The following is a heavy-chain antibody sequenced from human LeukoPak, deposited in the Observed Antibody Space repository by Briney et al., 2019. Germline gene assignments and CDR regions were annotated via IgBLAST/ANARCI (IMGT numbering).Heavy chain of an antibody. CDR2: IYYSGST. CDR1: GGSVSSSAHY. J-gene: IGHJ5*02. V-gene: IGHV4-61*08. Sequence: PSETLSLTCSDSGGSVSSSAHYWSWIRQPPGKGLEWIGYIYYSGSTNYNPSLKSRVTISVDTSKNQCSLKLSSVTAADTAVYYCARDRRLVGRYRSVGGFDPWGQGTLVTVSS. CDR3: ARDRRLVGRYRSVGGFDP. D-gene: IGHD1-26*01.